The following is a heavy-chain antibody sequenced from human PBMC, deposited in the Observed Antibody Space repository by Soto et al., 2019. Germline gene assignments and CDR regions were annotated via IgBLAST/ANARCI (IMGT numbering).Heavy chain of an antibody. CDR2: ISGSGGST. J-gene: IGHJ6*03. V-gene: IGHV3-23*01. CDR3: AKGRDCSGGSCYYYMDV. Sequence: GGSLRLSCAASGLTFSSYAMSWVRQAPGKGLEWVSAISGSGGSTYFADSVKGRFAISRDNSRNTLYLQMNSLRAEDTAVYSCAKGRDCSGGSCYYYMDVWGKGTTVTVSS. CDR1: GLTFSSYA. D-gene: IGHD2-15*01.